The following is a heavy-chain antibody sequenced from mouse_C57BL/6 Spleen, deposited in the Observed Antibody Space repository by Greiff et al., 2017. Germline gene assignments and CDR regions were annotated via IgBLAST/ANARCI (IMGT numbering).Heavy chain of an antibody. CDR1: GYTFTSYW. CDR3: ARRDYYGSSYTDY. V-gene: IGHV1-69*01. D-gene: IGHD1-1*01. Sequence: VQLQQPGAELVMPGASVKLSCKASGYTFTSYWMHWVKQRPGQGLEWIGEIDPSDSYTNYNQKFKGKSTLTVDKSSSTAYMQLNSLTSEDSAVYYCARRDYYGSSYTDYWGQGTTLTVSS. J-gene: IGHJ2*01. CDR2: IDPSDSYT.